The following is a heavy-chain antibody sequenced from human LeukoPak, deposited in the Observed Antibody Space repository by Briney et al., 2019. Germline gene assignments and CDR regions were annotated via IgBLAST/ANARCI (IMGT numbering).Heavy chain of an antibody. Sequence: GGSLRLSCAASGFTFSSYWMHWVRQAPGKGLVWVSRINSDGSSTSYADSVKGRFTISRDNAKNTLYLQMNSLRAEDTAVYYCARDPGQLWNLPTDDYFDYWGQGTLVTVSS. J-gene: IGHJ4*02. V-gene: IGHV3-74*01. D-gene: IGHD5-18*01. CDR3: ARDPGQLWNLPTDDYFDY. CDR1: GFTFSSYW. CDR2: INSDGSST.